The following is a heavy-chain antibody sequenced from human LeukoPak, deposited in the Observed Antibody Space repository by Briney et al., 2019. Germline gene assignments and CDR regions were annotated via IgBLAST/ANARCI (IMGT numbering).Heavy chain of an antibody. V-gene: IGHV4-59*01. CDR3: ARLSDYDVDTSHYMDV. J-gene: IGHJ6*03. D-gene: IGHD3-22*01. Sequence: SETLSLTCTVSGASISGYLWTWIGQPPGKGLEWIGYVYDNGDTNYHPSFTGRVSISVDVSKNQFSLKLTSVLAADTADYFCARLSDYDVDTSHYMDVWGKGTTVTVSS. CDR2: VYDNGDT. CDR1: GASISGYL.